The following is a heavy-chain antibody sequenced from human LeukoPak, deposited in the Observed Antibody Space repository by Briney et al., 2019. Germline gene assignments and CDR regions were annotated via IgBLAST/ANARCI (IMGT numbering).Heavy chain of an antibody. V-gene: IGHV3-23*01. D-gene: IGHD1-1*01. J-gene: IGHJ4*02. Sequence: GGSLRLSCGGSGFTFSHAWMSWVRQVPGKGLEWVSIISGSGVSTYADSVKGRFTISRDNSKNALYLQMNSLRAEDTAVYYCAKGRLERRQGFDFWGQGTLVTVSS. CDR3: AKGRLERRQGFDF. CDR2: ISGSGVST. CDR1: GFTFSHAW.